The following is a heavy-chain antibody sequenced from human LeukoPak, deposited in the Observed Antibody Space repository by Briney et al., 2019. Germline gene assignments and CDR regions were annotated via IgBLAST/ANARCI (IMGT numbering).Heavy chain of an antibody. J-gene: IGHJ4*02. V-gene: IGHV3-33*01. CDR3: ARGRYGGSDY. CDR2: IWHDGSHK. Sequence: GGSLRLSCAASGFSFDTYAMHWVRQAPGQGLEWVALIWHDGSHKFYSNSVRGQFTISRDNSKNTVYLQMNNLRPDDTAVYYCARGRYGGSDYWGQGTLVTVSS. CDR1: GFSFDTYA. D-gene: IGHD4-23*01.